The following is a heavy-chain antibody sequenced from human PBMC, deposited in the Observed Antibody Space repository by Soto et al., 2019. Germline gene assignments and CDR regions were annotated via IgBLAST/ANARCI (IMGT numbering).Heavy chain of an antibody. CDR2: IYYSGST. V-gene: IGHV4-31*03. CDR3: ARDQGNNGDYVGFRAFDI. D-gene: IGHD4-17*01. CDR1: GGSISSGGYY. Sequence: SETLCLTCTVSGGSISSGGYYWSWIRQHPGKGLEWIGYIYYSGSTYYNPSLKSRVTISVDTSKNQFSLKLSSVTAADTAVYYCARDQGNNGDYVGFRAFDIWGQGTMVTVSS. J-gene: IGHJ3*02.